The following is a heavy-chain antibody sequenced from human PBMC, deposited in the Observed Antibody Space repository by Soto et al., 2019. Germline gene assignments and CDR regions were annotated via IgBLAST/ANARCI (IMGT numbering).Heavy chain of an antibody. CDR3: ARHSLALRKNNWFDP. D-gene: IGHD3-3*02. V-gene: IGHV4-39*01. CDR1: GDSIISSDFY. CDR2: IFYLGSS. Sequence: SETLSLTCTVSGDSIISSDFYWGWVRQPPGKGLEWIGSIFYLGSSYYNPSLRSRVTMSVDTSKNQFSLRLRSVTAADTALYFCARHSLALRKNNWFDPWGQGIMVTVSS. J-gene: IGHJ5*02.